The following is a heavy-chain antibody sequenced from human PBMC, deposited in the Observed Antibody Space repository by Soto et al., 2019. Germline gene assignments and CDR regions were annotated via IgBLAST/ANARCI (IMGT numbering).Heavy chain of an antibody. CDR3: ARHPGTLYYGGTYSLSRGGMDV. J-gene: IGHJ6*02. Sequence: SETLSLTCTVSGASISSGGYYWSWIRQHPGKGLEWIGYIYYSGSTNYNPSLKSRVTISVDTSKNQFSLKLSSVTAADTAVYYCARHPGTLYYGGTYSLSRGGMDVWGQGTTVTVSS. V-gene: IGHV4-61*08. CDR1: GASISSGGYY. CDR2: IYYSGST. D-gene: IGHD3-16*01.